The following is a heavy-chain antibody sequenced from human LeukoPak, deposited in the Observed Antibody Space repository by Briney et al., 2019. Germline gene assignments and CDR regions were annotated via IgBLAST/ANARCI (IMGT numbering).Heavy chain of an antibody. CDR1: GFTFRSYA. V-gene: IGHV3-23*01. D-gene: IGHD3-10*01. CDR2: ISGSGGST. CDR3: AKRSTPGGYYFDY. Sequence: PGGSLRLSCAASGFTFRSYAMSWVRQAPGKGLEWVSAISGSGGSTYYADSVKGRFTISRDNSKNTLYLQMNSLRAEDTAVYYCAKRSTPGGYYFDYWGQGTLVTVSS. J-gene: IGHJ4*02.